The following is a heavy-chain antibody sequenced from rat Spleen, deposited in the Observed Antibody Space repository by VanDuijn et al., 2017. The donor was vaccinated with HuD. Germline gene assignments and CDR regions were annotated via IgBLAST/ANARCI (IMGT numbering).Heavy chain of an antibody. J-gene: IGHJ3*01. CDR3: ATENYWFAY. CDR1: GFTFSDYN. Sequence: EVQLVESGGGLVQPGRSLKLSCAASGFTFSDYNMAWVRQAPKKGLEWVATISNDDSNTYYRDSVKGRFTISRDNAQNTLYLQMDSLRSEDTATYYCATENYWFAYWGQGTLVTVSS. D-gene: IGHD1-10*01. CDR2: ISNDDSNT. V-gene: IGHV5-7*01.